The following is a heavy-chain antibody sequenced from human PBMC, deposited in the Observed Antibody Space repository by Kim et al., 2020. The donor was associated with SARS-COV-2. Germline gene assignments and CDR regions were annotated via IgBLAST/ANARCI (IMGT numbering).Heavy chain of an antibody. CDR3: ASWGYCSSTSCDEYYGMDV. Sequence: ASVKVSCKASGYTFTSYGISWVRQAPGQGLEWMGWISAYNGNTNYAQKLQGRVTMTTDTSTSTAYMELRSLRSDDTAVYYCASWGYCSSTSCDEYYGMDVWGQGTTVTVSS. CDR1: GYTFTSYG. D-gene: IGHD2-2*01. CDR2: ISAYNGNT. V-gene: IGHV1-18*04. J-gene: IGHJ6*02.